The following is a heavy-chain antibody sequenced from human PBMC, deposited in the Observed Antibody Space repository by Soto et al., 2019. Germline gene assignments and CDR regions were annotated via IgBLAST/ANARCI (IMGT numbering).Heavy chain of an antibody. Sequence: QVQLVESGGGVVQPGRSLRLSCAASGFTFSSYAMHWVRQAPGKGLEWVAVISYDGSNKYYVDSVKGRFTISRDNSKNTLYLQMNNLRAEDTAVYYCARAGNGGTFSVWFDPWGQGTLVTVSS. J-gene: IGHJ5*02. CDR1: GFTFSSYA. V-gene: IGHV3-30-3*01. CDR2: ISYDGSNK. CDR3: ARAGNGGTFSVWFDP. D-gene: IGHD2-15*01.